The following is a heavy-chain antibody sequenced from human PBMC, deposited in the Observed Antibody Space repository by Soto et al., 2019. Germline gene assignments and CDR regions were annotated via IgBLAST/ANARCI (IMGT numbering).Heavy chain of an antibody. CDR3: ARDSDYDILTGYYPMGGFFYYGMDV. CDR1: GFTFSSYG. J-gene: IGHJ6*02. Sequence: GSLRLSCADSGFTFSSYGMHWVRQAPGQGLEWVAVISSSSSNIYYADSVKGRFTISRDNAKNSLYLQMNSLRAEDTAVYYCARDSDYDILTGYYPMGGFFYYGMDVWGQGTTVTVSS. V-gene: IGHV3-21*01. CDR2: ISSSSSNI. D-gene: IGHD3-9*01.